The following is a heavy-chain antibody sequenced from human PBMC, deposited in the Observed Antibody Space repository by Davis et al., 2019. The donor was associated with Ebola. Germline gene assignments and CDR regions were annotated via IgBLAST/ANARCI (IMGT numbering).Heavy chain of an antibody. CDR2: INYSGFK. D-gene: IGHD3-9*01. Sequence: PSETLSLTCSVAGDAVNSGSAYWSWIRQTPGKGLEWISYINYSGFKDSNPSLRGRVTTSLDSSKNQFSLKMTSVTAADTAVYYCARERRYFGWWSSRVHDKWGQGILVLVSS. J-gene: IGHJ4*02. CDR1: GDAVNSGSAY. V-gene: IGHV4-61*01. CDR3: ARERRYFGWWSSRVHDK.